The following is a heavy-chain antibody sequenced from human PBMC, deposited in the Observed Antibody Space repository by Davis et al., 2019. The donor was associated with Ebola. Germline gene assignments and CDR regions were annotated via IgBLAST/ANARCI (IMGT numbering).Heavy chain of an antibody. D-gene: IGHD3-10*01. J-gene: IGHJ4*02. Sequence: ASVKVSCKASGYTFTSYNINWVRQAPGQGLEWMGWISVDKGNTRYTQNLQGRVTMTTDTSTSTAYMELRSLRSDDTAVYYCGRDAWYTVRGIADYLDYWGQGTPITVSS. CDR2: ISVDKGNT. CDR3: GRDAWYTVRGIADYLDY. V-gene: IGHV1-18*04. CDR1: GYTFTSYN.